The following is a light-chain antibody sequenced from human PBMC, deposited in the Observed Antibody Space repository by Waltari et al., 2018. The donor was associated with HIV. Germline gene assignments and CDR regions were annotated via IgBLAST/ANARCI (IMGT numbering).Light chain of an antibody. CDR2: EVS. CDR1: SSDVGGYNY. CDR3: SSYAGSNNFI. Sequence: QSALTQPPSASGSPGQSVTISCTGTSSDVGGYNYVSWYQQHPGKAPKLMIYEVSNRPSWVPDRFSGSNSGNTASLTVSGLHAEDEADYYCSSYAGSNNFIFGGGTKLTVL. V-gene: IGLV2-8*01. J-gene: IGLJ2*01.